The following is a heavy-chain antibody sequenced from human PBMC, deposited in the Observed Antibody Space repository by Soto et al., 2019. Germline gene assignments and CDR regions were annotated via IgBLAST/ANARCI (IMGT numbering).Heavy chain of an antibody. V-gene: IGHV4-31*03. CDR1: GASISSGGYF. CDR3: ARVGVVGASPSYWYFDL. Sequence: QVHLQESGPGPVKPSQTLSLPCTLSGASISSGGYFWSWIRPFPGQGLEWIGDLYYTGTTSYNPSLMIRLGMSADMSKNQFSLSLTSVTVADTAIYYCARVGVVGASPSYWYFDLLGRGTQVTVSS. CDR2: LYYTGTT. J-gene: IGHJ2*01. D-gene: IGHD2-15*01.